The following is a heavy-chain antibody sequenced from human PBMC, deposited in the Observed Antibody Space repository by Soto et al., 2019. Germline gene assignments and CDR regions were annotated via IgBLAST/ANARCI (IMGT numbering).Heavy chain of an antibody. J-gene: IGHJ3*02. Sequence: ASVKVSCKASGYTFTSYGISWVRQAPGQGLEWMGWISAYNGNTNYAQKLQGRVTMTTDTSTSTAYMELRSLRSDDTAVYYCARVRLGVTYYDFWSSYYDDAFDICHQGTMVTVSS. CDR1: GYTFTSYG. CDR2: ISAYNGNT. D-gene: IGHD3-3*01. CDR3: ARVRLGVTYYDFWSSYYDDAFDI. V-gene: IGHV1-18*04.